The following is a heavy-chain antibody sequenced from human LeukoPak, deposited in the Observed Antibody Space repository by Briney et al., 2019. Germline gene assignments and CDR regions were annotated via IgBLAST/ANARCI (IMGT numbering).Heavy chain of an antibody. CDR1: GDXINSYY. V-gene: IGHV4-59*08. Sequence: SETLSLTCIVSGDXINSYYWSWVRQPPGKGLEWIGYIHYSGSTSYNPSLKSRVLISIDTSKNQFSLKLSSVTAADTAVYYCATLVRGSPYGMDFWGQGTTVTVSS. J-gene: IGHJ6*02. CDR3: ATLVRGSPYGMDF. D-gene: IGHD3-10*01. CDR2: IHYSGST.